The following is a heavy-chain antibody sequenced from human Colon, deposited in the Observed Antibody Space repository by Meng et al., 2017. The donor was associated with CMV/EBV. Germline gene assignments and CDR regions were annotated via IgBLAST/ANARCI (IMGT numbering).Heavy chain of an antibody. Sequence: GESLKISCAASGFTFSNSWMHWVRQGPGKGLVWVSRINGDGSSTSYADSMKGRFTISRDNAKNTLFLQMNSLRTEDTAVYYCALRLRNSDGMDVWGQGTTVTVSS. D-gene: IGHD3-16*01. V-gene: IGHV3-74*01. CDR3: ALRLRNSDGMDV. CDR2: INGDGSST. J-gene: IGHJ6*02. CDR1: GFTFSNSW.